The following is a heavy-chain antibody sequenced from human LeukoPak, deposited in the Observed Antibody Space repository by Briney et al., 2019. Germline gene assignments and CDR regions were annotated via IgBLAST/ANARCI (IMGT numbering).Heavy chain of an antibody. V-gene: IGHV3-30-3*01. D-gene: IGHD3-3*01. J-gene: IGHJ4*02. Sequence: GGSLRLSCVGSGFTFSEYAVHWVRQAPGKGLEWIAVISYDGRQKYYGDSAKGRFTVSRDNPKNTLFLQMNSLSGDDTAIYYCARVFLERLTSGYFDNWGQGTLVTVSP. CDR2: ISYDGRQK. CDR3: ARVFLERLTSGYFDN. CDR1: GFTFSEYA.